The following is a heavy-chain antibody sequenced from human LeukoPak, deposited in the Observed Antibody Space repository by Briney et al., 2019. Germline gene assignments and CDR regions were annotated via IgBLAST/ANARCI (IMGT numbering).Heavy chain of an antibody. J-gene: IGHJ4*02. Sequence: GGSLRLSCSASGFTFSRYAMHWVRQAPGKGLEYVSAISRNGGSTYYAEPVKGRFTISRDNSKNTLYLQMGSLRAEDTAVYYCVKDGGSCGYETFGYWGQGTLVTVSS. CDR1: GFTFSRYA. D-gene: IGHD5-12*01. CDR3: VKDGGSCGYETFGY. V-gene: IGHV3-64D*06. CDR2: ISRNGGST.